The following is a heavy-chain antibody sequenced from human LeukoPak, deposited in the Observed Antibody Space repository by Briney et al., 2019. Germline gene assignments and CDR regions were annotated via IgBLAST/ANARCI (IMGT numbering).Heavy chain of an antibody. V-gene: IGHV1-8*03. J-gene: IGHJ4*02. CDR3: AREGLDY. Sequence: ASVKVSCKASGYTFTNYDINWVRQATGQGLEWMGYMNPNSGNTGYAQKFQDRVTITGDTSISTAYMELSSLRSDDTAVYYCAREGLDYWGQGTLVTVSS. CDR1: GYTFTNYD. CDR2: MNPNSGNT.